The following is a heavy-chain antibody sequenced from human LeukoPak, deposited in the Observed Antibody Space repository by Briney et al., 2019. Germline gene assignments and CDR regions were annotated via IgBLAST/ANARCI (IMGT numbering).Heavy chain of an antibody. CDR2: ISSSSSYI. Sequence: GGSLRLSCAASGFTFSSYSMNWVRQAPGKGLEWVSSISSSSSYIYYADSVKGRFTISRDNAKNSLYLQMNSLRAEDTAVYYCARELGCCSSTSCYGYYYGVDVWGQGTTVTVSS. V-gene: IGHV3-21*01. D-gene: IGHD2-2*01. CDR1: GFTFSSYS. CDR3: ARELGCCSSTSCYGYYYGVDV. J-gene: IGHJ6*02.